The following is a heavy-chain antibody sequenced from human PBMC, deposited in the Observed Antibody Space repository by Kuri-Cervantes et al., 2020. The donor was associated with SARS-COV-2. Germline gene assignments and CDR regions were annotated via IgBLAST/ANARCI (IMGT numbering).Heavy chain of an antibody. J-gene: IGHJ4*02. Sequence: GESLKISCAASGFTFSGHWIHWVRQAPGKGLVWVSRINPDGSYTNNADSVKGRFTLSRDNAKNMLFLQMNSLRAEDTAVYYCARVNTSGYPSDYWGQGTLVTVSS. CDR3: ARVNTSGYPSDY. V-gene: IGHV3-74*01. CDR2: INPDGSYT. CDR1: GFTFSGHW. D-gene: IGHD3-22*01.